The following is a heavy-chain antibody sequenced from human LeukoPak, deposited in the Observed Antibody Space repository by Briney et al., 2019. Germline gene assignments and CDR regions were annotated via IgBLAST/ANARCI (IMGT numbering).Heavy chain of an antibody. V-gene: IGHV3-72*01. Sequence: GGSLRLSCAASGFIFSDHHMDWVRQAPGKGLEWVGRVRNEANTYSTNYAASVKGRFSITRDDTMNSVYLQMNSLKTEDTAVYYCVRVWRGYYFDSWGQGILVTVSS. CDR1: GFIFSDHH. CDR3: VRVWRGYYFDS. D-gene: IGHD3-10*01. J-gene: IGHJ4*02. CDR2: VRNEANTYST.